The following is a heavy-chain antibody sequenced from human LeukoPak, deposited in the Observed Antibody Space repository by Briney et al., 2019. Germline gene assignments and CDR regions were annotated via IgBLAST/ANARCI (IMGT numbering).Heavy chain of an antibody. J-gene: IGHJ4*02. CDR3: AREARIAVAGTLDY. CDR1: GFTFSSYG. CDR2: IWYDGRNK. D-gene: IGHD6-19*01. Sequence: PGGSLRLSCAASGFTFSSYGMHWVRQAPGKGLERVAVIWYDGRNKYYADSVKGRFTISRDNSKNTLYLQMNSLRAEDTAVYYCAREARIAVAGTLDYWGQGTLVTVSS. V-gene: IGHV3-33*01.